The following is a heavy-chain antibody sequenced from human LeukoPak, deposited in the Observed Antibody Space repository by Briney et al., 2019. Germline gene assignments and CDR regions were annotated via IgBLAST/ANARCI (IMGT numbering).Heavy chain of an antibody. CDR1: EFMLTNYA. Sequence: PGGSLRLSCAASEFMLTNYAMHWVRQAPGKGLEWVAVISYHGTSKYYADSVKGRFTISRDISRNTLYLQMDSLRAEDTAVYYCARVITGGSGSYIDYWGQGTLVTVSS. J-gene: IGHJ4*02. CDR3: ARVITGGSGSYIDY. CDR2: ISYHGTSK. D-gene: IGHD3-10*01. V-gene: IGHV3-30-3*01.